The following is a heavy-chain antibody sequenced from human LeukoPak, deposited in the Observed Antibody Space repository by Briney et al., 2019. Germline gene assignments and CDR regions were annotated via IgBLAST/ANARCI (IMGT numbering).Heavy chain of an antibody. D-gene: IGHD5-18*01. Sequence: GRSLRLSCAASGFTFSSYGMHWVRQAPGKGLEWVAVIWYDGNNKYYADSVKGRFTISRDNSKNTLYLQINSLRAEDTAVYYCAKDWGYTTMVSYYFDYWGQGTLVTVSS. CDR2: IWYDGNNK. J-gene: IGHJ4*02. CDR1: GFTFSSYG. V-gene: IGHV3-33*06. CDR3: AKDWGYTTMVSYYFDY.